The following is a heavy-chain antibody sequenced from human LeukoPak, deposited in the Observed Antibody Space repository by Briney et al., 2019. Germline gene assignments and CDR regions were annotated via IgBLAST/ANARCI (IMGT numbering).Heavy chain of an antibody. D-gene: IGHD1-26*01. V-gene: IGHV1-18*01. CDR2: IRGYNGNT. CDR3: ATWIVGATLGFDY. J-gene: IGHJ4*02. CDR1: GHNFISYG. Sequence: GASVKVSCKASGHNFISYGFSWVRQAPGQGLEWMGWIRGYNGNTNYAQKFQGRVTVTTDTSTSTAHMELRSLSSDDTAVYFCATWIVGATLGFDYWGQGTLSPSPQ.